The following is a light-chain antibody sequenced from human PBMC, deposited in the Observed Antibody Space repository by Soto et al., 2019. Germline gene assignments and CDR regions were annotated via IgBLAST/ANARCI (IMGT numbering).Light chain of an antibody. CDR1: QSVSNSY. CDR3: QRYGSSSTYT. CDR2: GAS. V-gene: IGKV3-20*01. J-gene: IGKJ2*01. Sequence: EIVLTQSPGTLSLSPGERATLSCRASQSVSNSYLVWYQQKPGQAPRLLIYGASSRATGIPDRFGGSGSGTDFTLTISRLEPEDFAVYYCQRYGSSSTYTFGQGTKLEIK.